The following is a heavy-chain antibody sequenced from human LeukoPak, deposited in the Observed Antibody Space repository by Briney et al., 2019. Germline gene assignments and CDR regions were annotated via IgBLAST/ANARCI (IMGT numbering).Heavy chain of an antibody. Sequence: SETLSLTCTVSGGSISSGNYYWSWIRQPAGKGLEWIGRIYTSGSTNYNPSLKSRVTISVDTSKNQFSLKLSSVTAADTAVYYCATSSIWLSFFDYWGQGTLVTVSS. CDR2: IYTSGST. J-gene: IGHJ4*02. CDR1: GGSISSGNYY. V-gene: IGHV4-61*02. CDR3: ATSSIWLSFFDY. D-gene: IGHD6-19*01.